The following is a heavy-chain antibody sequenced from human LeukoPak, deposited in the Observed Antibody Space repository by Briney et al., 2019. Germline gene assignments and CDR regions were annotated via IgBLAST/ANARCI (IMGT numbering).Heavy chain of an antibody. V-gene: IGHV1-18*01. D-gene: IGHD3-3*01. CDR3: ARDREYYDFWSGYLNRGFDP. CDR2: ISAYNGNT. Sequence: ASVKVSCKASGYTFTSYGISWVRQAPGQGLEWMGWISAYNGNTNYAQKLQGRVTMTTDTSTSTAYMELRSPRSDDTAVYYCARDREYYDFWSGYLNRGFDPWGQGTLVTVSS. CDR1: GYTFTSYG. J-gene: IGHJ5*02.